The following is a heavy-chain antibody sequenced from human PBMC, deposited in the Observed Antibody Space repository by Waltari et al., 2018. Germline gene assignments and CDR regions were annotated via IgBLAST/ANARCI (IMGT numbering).Heavy chain of an antibody. V-gene: IGHV1-69*12. CDR3: ARDRLGYCSSTSCYALTEGGFDY. CDR1: GGTFSSYA. D-gene: IGHD2-2*01. J-gene: IGHJ4*02. Sequence: QVQLVQSGAEVKKPGSSVKVSCKASGGTFSSYAISWVRQAPGQGLEWMGGIIPIVGTANYEQKFQGRVTITADESTSTAYMELSSLRSEDTAVYYCARDRLGYCSSTSCYALTEGGFDYWGQGTLVTVSS. CDR2: IIPIVGTA.